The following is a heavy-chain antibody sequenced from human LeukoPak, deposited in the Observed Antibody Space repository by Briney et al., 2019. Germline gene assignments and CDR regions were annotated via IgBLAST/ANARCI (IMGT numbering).Heavy chain of an antibody. V-gene: IGHV4-39*07. CDR2: IYYSGST. CDR3: ARDLDYYGSGSYYQIDY. CDR1: GGSISGSSYY. D-gene: IGHD3-10*01. J-gene: IGHJ4*02. Sequence: SETLSLTCNVSGGSISGSSYYWGWIRQPPGKGLEWIGSIYYSGSTYYNPSLKSRVTISVDTSKNQFSLKLTSVTAADTAVYYCARDLDYYGSGSYYQIDYWGQGTLVTVSS.